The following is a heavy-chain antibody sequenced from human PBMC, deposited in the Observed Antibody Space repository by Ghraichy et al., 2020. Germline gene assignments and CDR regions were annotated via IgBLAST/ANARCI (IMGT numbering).Heavy chain of an antibody. CDR2: INQDGSAK. D-gene: IGHD2-2*02. CDR1: GFTFGNYW. CDR3: AREVPAGILDY. Sequence: GGSLRLSCEASGFTFGNYWMSWVRQAPGKGLEWVANINQDGSAKYYVDSMRGRFTISRDNAKNSLYLQMNSLSAEATAVYYCAREVPAGILDYWDQGTLVTVSS. V-gene: IGHV3-7*03. J-gene: IGHJ4*02.